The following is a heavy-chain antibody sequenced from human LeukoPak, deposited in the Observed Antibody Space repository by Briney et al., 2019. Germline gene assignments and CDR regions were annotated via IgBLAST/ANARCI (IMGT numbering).Heavy chain of an antibody. CDR1: GFTFSNYA. D-gene: IGHD2-2*03. V-gene: IGHV3-21*01. CDR3: ARDYAKLGYCSGTSCPDAFGF. CDR2: ISSSSSYI. J-gene: IGHJ3*01. Sequence: GGSLRLSCAASGFTFSNYAMNWVRQAPGKGLEWVSSISSSSSYIYYADSVKGRFTISRDNAKNSLYLQMNSLRAEDTAVYYCARDYAKLGYCSGTSCPDAFGFWGQGTMVTVSS.